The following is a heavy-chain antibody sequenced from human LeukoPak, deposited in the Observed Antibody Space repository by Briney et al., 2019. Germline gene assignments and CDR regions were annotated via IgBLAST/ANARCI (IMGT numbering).Heavy chain of an antibody. CDR1: GASMSSYY. Sequence: SETLSLTCTVSGASMSSYYWNWIRQPAGKGLEWSGYVFYTGSTNYNPSLKGRVTISIDMSKNQFSLNLSSVTAADTAVYYCAGDDKDAFDIWGQGTMVTVSS. D-gene: IGHD3-22*01. CDR2: VFYTGST. V-gene: IGHV4-59*01. J-gene: IGHJ3*02. CDR3: AGDDKDAFDI.